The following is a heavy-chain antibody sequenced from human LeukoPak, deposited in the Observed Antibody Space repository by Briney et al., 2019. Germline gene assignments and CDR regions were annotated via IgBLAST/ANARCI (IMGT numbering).Heavy chain of an antibody. D-gene: IGHD3-22*01. CDR2: TYYRSKWYN. CDR3: ARGPFEYYYDSSGWYFDL. V-gene: IGHV6-1*01. J-gene: IGHJ2*01. Sequence: SQTLSLTCAISGDSVSSNSAAWNWIRQSPSRGLEWLGRTYYRSKWYNDYAVSVKSRITINPDTSKNQFSLQLNSVTPEDTAVYYCARGPFEYYYDSSGWYFDLWGRGTLVTVSS. CDR1: GDSVSSNSAA.